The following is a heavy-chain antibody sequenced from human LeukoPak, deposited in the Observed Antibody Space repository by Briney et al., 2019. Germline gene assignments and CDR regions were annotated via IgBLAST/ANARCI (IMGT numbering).Heavy chain of an antibody. V-gene: IGHV3-23*01. CDR3: ARDTSGPWYDYVWGSYRYYGMDV. Sequence: GGSLRLSCTASGFTFSTYAISWVRQAPGKGLEWVSAISGGGGKTYYTDSVKGRFTITRDNSKNTLYLQMNSLRGEDTAVYYCARDTSGPWYDYVWGSYRYYGMDVWGQGTTVTVSS. CDR1: GFTFSTYA. D-gene: IGHD3-16*02. CDR2: ISGGGGKT. J-gene: IGHJ6*02.